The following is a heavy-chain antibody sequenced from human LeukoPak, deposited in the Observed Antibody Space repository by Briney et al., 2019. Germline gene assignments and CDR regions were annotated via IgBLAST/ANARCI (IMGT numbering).Heavy chain of an antibody. Sequence: SCKASGYTFTGYYMHWVRQAPGKGLEWVAFIRYDGTNKYYADSVKGRFTISRDNAKNSLYLQMNSLRAEDTAVYYCARSDYGDYFRYFDYWGQGTLVTVSS. CDR3: ARSDYGDYFRYFDY. V-gene: IGHV3-33*01. J-gene: IGHJ4*02. D-gene: IGHD4-17*01. CDR2: IRYDGTNK. CDR1: GYTFTGYY.